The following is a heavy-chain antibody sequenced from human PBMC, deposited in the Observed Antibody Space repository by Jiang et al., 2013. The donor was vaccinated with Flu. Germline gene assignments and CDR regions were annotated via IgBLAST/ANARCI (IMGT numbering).Heavy chain of an antibody. J-gene: IGHJ3*02. CDR3: ARVKYDSSGYYYGQDAFDI. Sequence: GAEVKKPGASVKVSCKASGYTFTSYYMHWVRQAPGQGLEWMGIINPSGGSTSYAQKFQGRVTMTRDTSTSTVYMELSSLRSEDTAVYYCARVKYDSSGYYYGQDAFDIWGQGTMVTVSS. CDR1: GYTFTSYY. D-gene: IGHD3-22*01. V-gene: IGHV1-46*01. CDR2: INPSGGST.